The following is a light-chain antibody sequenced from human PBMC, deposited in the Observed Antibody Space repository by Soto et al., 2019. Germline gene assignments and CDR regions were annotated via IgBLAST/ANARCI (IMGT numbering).Light chain of an antibody. V-gene: IGLV2-14*03. CDR1: SSDIGSYNH. J-gene: IGLJ1*01. CDR2: AVS. CDR3: ISYTDRQSYL. Sequence: QSVLTQPASVSGSPGQSITISCSGTSSDIGSYNHVTWNQQFPGKNPKLMIYAVSDRPPGVSDRFSGSKSGITASLTISGLQTEDEADYHCISYTDRQSYLFGTGTKVTVL.